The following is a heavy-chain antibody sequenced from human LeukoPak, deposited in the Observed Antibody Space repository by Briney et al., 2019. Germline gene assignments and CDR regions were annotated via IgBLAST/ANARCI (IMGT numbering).Heavy chain of an antibody. CDR1: GFSFSNYG. CDR3: ARRGVLWFGELFYYGMDV. V-gene: IGHV3-11*01. Sequence: PGGSLRLSCAASGFSFSNYGMSWIRQAPGKGLEWVSYISSSGSTIYYADSVKGRFTISRDNAKNSLYLQMNSLRAEDTAVYYCARRGVLWFGELFYYGMDVWGQGTTVTVSS. J-gene: IGHJ6*02. D-gene: IGHD3-10*01. CDR2: ISSSGSTI.